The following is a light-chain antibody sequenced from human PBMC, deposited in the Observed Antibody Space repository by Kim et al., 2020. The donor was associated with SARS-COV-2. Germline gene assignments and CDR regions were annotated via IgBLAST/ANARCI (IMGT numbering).Light chain of an antibody. V-gene: IGKV3-20*01. CDR1: GTVGTTY. CDR2: STS. CDR3: QQFGRPPKT. Sequence: PGEGATPSCRARGTVGTTYLAGYQHKPGQAPELLIISTSYRATDIPDRFSGAGSGTDFTLTINRLEPEDFAVYYCQQFGRPPKTFGQGTKVDIK. J-gene: IGKJ1*01.